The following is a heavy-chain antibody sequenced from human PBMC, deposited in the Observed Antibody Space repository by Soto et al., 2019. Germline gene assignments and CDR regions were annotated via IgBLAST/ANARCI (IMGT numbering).Heavy chain of an antibody. CDR3: ARDGDVNTGFGKDY. Sequence: PAWCLRICRAASGYPLSSYGLCWLRKAQGKGLEWVAFIWHDGGNKFYAESVKGRFTISRDNSKNTLYLQMTSLSAEDTAMYYCARDGDVNTGFGKDYWGQGTPVPVSS. CDR1: GYPLSSYG. D-gene: IGHD3-16*01. V-gene: IGHV3-33*07. J-gene: IGHJ4*02. CDR2: IWHDGGNK.